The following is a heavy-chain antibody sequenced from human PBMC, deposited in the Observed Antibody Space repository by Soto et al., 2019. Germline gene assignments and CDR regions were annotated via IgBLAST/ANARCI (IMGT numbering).Heavy chain of an antibody. CDR2: IYYSGST. V-gene: IGHV4-59*08. CDR3: ARYHYVYDILTGYGYYYGMDV. CDR1: CGSISSYD. Sequence: SETLCVSWSVSCGSISSYDWSWIRQHQGKGLEWIGYIYYSGSTNYNPSLKSRVTISVDTSKNQFSLKLSSVTAADTAVYYCARYHYVYDILTGYGYYYGMDVWGQGTTVIVSS. D-gene: IGHD3-9*01. J-gene: IGHJ6*02.